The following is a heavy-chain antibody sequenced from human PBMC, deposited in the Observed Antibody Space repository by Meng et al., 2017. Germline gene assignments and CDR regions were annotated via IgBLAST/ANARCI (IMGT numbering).Heavy chain of an antibody. CDR2: ISGSGGST. J-gene: IGHJ4*02. D-gene: IGHD6-13*01. V-gene: IGHV3-23*01. CDR3: ARGGYSSSWYIGDY. Sequence: GESLKISCAASGFTFSSYAMSWVRQAPGKGLEWVSAISGSGGSTYYADSVKGRFTISRDNSKNTLCLQMNSLRAEDTAVYYCARGGYSSSWYIGDYWGQGTLVTVSS. CDR1: GFTFSSYA.